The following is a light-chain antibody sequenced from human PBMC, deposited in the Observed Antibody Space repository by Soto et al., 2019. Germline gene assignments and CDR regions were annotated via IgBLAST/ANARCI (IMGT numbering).Light chain of an antibody. Sequence: DIQLTQSPSFLSASVGDRVTISCRASQGISNYLGWYQQKPGKAPKRVINAASTLQSGVPSRFSGSGSGTEFTLTISSLQPEEFATYYCQQFNDYPITFGQGTRLEIK. CDR3: QQFNDYPIT. V-gene: IGKV1-9*01. CDR1: QGISNY. J-gene: IGKJ5*01. CDR2: AAS.